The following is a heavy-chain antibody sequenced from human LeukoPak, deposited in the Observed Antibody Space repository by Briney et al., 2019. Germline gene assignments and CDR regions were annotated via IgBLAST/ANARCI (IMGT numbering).Heavy chain of an antibody. J-gene: IGHJ4*02. CDR3: ARETIFGAILGPDY. CDR1: GGSIGSGGYY. V-gene: IGHV4-31*03. CDR2: IYYSGST. D-gene: IGHD3-3*01. Sequence: SETLSLTCTVSGGSIGSGGYYWSWIRQHPGTGLEWIGYIYYSGSTYYNPSLKSRVTISVDTSKNQFSLKLSSVTAADTAVYYCARETIFGAILGPDYWGQGTLVTVSS.